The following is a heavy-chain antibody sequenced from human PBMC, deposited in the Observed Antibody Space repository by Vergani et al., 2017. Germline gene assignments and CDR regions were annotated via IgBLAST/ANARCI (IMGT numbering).Heavy chain of an antibody. CDR3: AKAYSSGWYYFDY. J-gene: IGHJ4*02. V-gene: IGHV3-23*01. D-gene: IGHD6-19*01. CDR1: GFTFSNYA. Sequence: EVQLLESGGGLVQPGGSLSLSCAASGFTFSNYAMSWVRQAPGKGLEWVSAITGSGGSTYYADSVKGRFTISRDNSKNTLYLQMNSLRAEDTAVYYCAKAYSSGWYYFDYWGQGTLVTVSS. CDR2: ITGSGGST.